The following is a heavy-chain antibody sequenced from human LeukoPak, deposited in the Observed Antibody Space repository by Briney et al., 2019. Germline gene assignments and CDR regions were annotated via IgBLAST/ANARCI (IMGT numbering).Heavy chain of an antibody. CDR1: GFTFSSYW. CDR3: AREASVRFLEWLLPNWFDP. D-gene: IGHD3-3*01. V-gene: IGHV3-7*01. Sequence: GASLRLSCAASGFTFSSYWMSWVRQAPGKGLEWVAKMKQDGSEKNYVDSVKGRFTISRDNAKNSLYLQMNSLRAEDTAVYYCAREASVRFLEWLLPNWFDPWGQGTLVTVSS. CDR2: MKQDGSEK. J-gene: IGHJ5*02.